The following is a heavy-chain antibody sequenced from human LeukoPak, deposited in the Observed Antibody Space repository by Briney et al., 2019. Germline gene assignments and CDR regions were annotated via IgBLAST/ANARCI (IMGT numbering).Heavy chain of an antibody. CDR1: GGSISTYY. V-gene: IGHV4-59*01. CDR2: IYYSGST. CDR3: VRERGGSYGTEYYYFMDV. D-gene: IGHD1-26*01. Sequence: KPSETLSLTCTVSGGSISTYYWTWIRQPPGKGLEWIGYIYYSGSTNYNPSLKSRVTISVDMSKNQFSLKLSTVTAADTAVYYCVRERGGSYGTEYYYFMDVWGKGTMVTISS. J-gene: IGHJ6*03.